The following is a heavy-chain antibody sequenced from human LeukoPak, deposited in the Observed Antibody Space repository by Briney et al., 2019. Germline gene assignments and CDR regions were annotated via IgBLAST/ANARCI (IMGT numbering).Heavy chain of an antibody. Sequence: ASVKVSCKASGYTFTSYAMNWVRQAPGQGLEWMGWINTNTGNPTYAQGFTGRFVFSLDTSVSTAYLQISSLKAEDTAVYYCARDSDIVVVPAAMPRDAFDIWGQGTMVTVSS. V-gene: IGHV7-4-1*02. CDR2: INTNTGNP. CDR1: GYTFTSYA. CDR3: ARDSDIVVVPAAMPRDAFDI. J-gene: IGHJ3*02. D-gene: IGHD2-2*01.